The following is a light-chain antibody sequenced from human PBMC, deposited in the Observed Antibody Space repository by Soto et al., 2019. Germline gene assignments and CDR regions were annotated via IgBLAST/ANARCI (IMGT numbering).Light chain of an antibody. CDR3: SSYTSSSTHVV. CDR2: EVS. J-gene: IGLJ2*01. V-gene: IGLV2-14*01. Sequence: QSVLTQPASVSGSPGQSITISCTGTSSDVGGYNYVSWYQQHPGKVPKLMIYEVSNRPSGVSNRFSGSKSGNTASLTISGLQAEDEADYYCSSYTSSSTHVVFGGGTKVTV. CDR1: SSDVGGYNY.